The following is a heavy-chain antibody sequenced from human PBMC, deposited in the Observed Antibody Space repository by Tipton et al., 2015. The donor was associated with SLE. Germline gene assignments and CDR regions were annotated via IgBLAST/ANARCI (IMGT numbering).Heavy chain of an antibody. J-gene: IGHJ4*02. Sequence: SLRLSCAASGFTFSSYWMSWVRQAPGKGLEWVANIKQDGSEKYYVDSVKGRFTISRDNAKNSLYLQMNSLRAEDTAVYYCAMAGKGEDYFDYWGQGTLVTVSS. CDR1: GFTFSSYW. CDR3: AMAGKGEDYFDY. CDR2: IKQDGSEK. V-gene: IGHV3-7*01. D-gene: IGHD3-10*01.